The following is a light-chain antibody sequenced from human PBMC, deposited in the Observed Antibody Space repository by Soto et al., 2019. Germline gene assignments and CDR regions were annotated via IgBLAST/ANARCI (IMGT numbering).Light chain of an antibody. CDR1: QTINRW. Sequence: DIQMTQSPSTLSASVGDRVTSTCRASQTINRWLAWYQQKPGEVPKLLIYKASVLESGVPSRFSGSGSGTEFTLTISRLQTEDVATDYIQHWSFGQGTKVDI. J-gene: IGKJ1*01. CDR2: KAS. V-gene: IGKV1-5*03. CDR3: QHWS.